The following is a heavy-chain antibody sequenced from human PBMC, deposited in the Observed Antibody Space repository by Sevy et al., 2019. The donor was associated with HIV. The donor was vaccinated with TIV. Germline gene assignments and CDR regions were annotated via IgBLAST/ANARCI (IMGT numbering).Heavy chain of an antibody. Sequence: SETLSVTCTVSGGSVSSGSYYWSWIRQPPGKGLEWIGYIYYSGSTNYNPSLKSRVTISVDTSKSQFSLKLSSVTAADTDVYYCAREGSQLELLWLDPRGQGTLVTVSS. CDR2: IYYSGST. V-gene: IGHV4-61*01. CDR3: AREGSQLELLWLDP. J-gene: IGHJ5*02. D-gene: IGHD1-7*01. CDR1: GGSVSSGSYY.